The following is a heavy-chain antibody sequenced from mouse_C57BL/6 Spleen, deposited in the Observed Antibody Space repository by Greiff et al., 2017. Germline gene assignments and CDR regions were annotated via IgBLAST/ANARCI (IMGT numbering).Heavy chain of an antibody. CDR2: SYPRSGNT. J-gene: IGHJ3*01. CDR1: GYTFTSYG. CDR3: ARWGDYDGGFAY. D-gene: IGHD2-4*01. V-gene: IGHV1-81*01. Sequence: VQLQQSGAELARPGASVKLSCKASGYTFTSYGISWVKQRTGQGLEWIGESYPRSGNTYYNEKFKGKATLTADKSSSTAYMELRSLTSEDSAVYFCARWGDYDGGFAYWGQGTLVTVSA.